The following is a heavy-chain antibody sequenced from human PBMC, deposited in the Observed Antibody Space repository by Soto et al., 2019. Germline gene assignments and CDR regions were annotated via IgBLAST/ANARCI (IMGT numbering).Heavy chain of an antibody. V-gene: IGHV4-4*02. J-gene: IGHJ3*02. CDR2: VFHSGTN. Sequence: QVQLQESGPGLVKPSGTLSLTCAVSGGSIISSNWWRWVREPPGKGLEWIGEVFHSGTNNNSPSLKSRVTISVDNSKNKFDLNLFSVTAADAAVYYCARVGPGATTVNTGAAVDIGGQGTMVTVSS. D-gene: IGHD4-17*01. CDR1: GGSIISSNW. CDR3: ARVGPGATTVNTGAAVDI.